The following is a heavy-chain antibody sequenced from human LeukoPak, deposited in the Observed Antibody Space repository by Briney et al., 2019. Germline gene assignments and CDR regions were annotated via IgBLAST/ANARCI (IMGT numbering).Heavy chain of an antibody. Sequence: GGSLRLSCAASGFTFITYAMHWVRQAPGKGLNWVAIISYDGNDKDYADSVRGRFTISRDISKNTLYLQMNSLRGEDMAVYYCAKSTAPAGYYLDYWGQGILVTVSS. V-gene: IGHV3-30*18. J-gene: IGHJ4*02. CDR3: AKSTAPAGYYLDY. CDR1: GFTFITYA. D-gene: IGHD2-2*01. CDR2: ISYDGNDK.